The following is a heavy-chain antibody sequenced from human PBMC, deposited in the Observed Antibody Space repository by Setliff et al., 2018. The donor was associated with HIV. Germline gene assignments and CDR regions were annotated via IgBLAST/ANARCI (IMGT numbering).Heavy chain of an antibody. CDR3: AKGYYYYYMDV. V-gene: IGHV3-53*01. Sequence: GGSLRLSCAASGFIVSDTYMTWVRQAPGKGLEWVLLIYSDGRTYYADSVKGRFTISRADSKNTLYLQMNSLRVEDTAIYYCAKGYYYYYMDVWGKGTTVTVSS. CDR1: GFIVSDTY. CDR2: IYSDGRT. J-gene: IGHJ6*03.